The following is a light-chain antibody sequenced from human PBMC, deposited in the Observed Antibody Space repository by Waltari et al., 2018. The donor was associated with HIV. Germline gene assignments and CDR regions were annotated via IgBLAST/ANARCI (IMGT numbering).Light chain of an antibody. J-gene: IGLJ3*02. CDR1: SPTIGSNY. CDR2: RRN. V-gene: IGLV1-47*01. Sequence: QSVLTQPPSASGTPGQRVAISCSASSPTIGSNYVYWYQQPPGTAPKVLIYRRNQRPSGVPDRFSGSKSGTSASLAISALRSEDEADYYWATWDDSLSGPVFGGGTKLTVL. CDR3: ATWDDSLSGPV.